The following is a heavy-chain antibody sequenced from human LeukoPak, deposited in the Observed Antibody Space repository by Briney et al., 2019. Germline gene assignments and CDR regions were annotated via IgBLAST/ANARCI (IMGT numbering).Heavy chain of an antibody. CDR1: GGTFSSYA. CDR3: AISRDGYNFRSY. D-gene: IGHD5-24*01. Sequence: GASVKVSCKASGGTFSSYAISWVRQAPGQGLEWMGRIIPILGIANYAQKFQGRVTITADKSTSTAYMELSSLRSEDTAVYYCAISRDGYNFRSYWGQGTLVTVSS. J-gene: IGHJ4*02. V-gene: IGHV1-69*04. CDR2: IIPILGIA.